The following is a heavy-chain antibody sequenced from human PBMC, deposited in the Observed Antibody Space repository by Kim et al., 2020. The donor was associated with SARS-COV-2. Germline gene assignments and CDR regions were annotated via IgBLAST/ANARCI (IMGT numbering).Heavy chain of an antibody. V-gene: IGHV3-74*01. D-gene: IGHD3-10*01. CDR3: ARDISYGSFDP. Sequence: YADSVKGRFTVSRDNAKNTLYLQMDSLRTEDTAVYYCARDISYGSFDPWGQGTLVTVSS. J-gene: IGHJ5*02.